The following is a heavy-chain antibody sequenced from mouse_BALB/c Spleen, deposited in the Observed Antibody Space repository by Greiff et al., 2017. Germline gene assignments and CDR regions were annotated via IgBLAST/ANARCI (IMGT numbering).Heavy chain of an antibody. CDR3: AREGYYCGSSPDLDY. D-gene: IGHD1-1*01. CDR2: IYPGGGYT. CDR1: GYTFTNYW. V-gene: IGHV1-63*02. J-gene: IGHJ2*01. Sequence: QVQLKESGAELVRPGTSVKISCKASGYTFTNYWLGWVKQRPGHGLEWIGDIYPGGGYTNYNEKFKGKATLTADTSSSTAYMQLSSLTSEDSAVYFCAREGYYCGSSPDLDYWGQGTTLTVSS.